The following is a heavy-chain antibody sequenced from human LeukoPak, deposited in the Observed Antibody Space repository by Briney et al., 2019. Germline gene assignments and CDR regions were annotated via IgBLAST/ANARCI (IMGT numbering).Heavy chain of an antibody. CDR1: GFTFSYYG. CDR2: IRYDGSYK. D-gene: IGHD5-18*01. CDR3: AKDGQYSSLDS. V-gene: IGHV3-30*02. J-gene: IGHJ4*02. Sequence: PWGSLRLSCAASGFTFSYYGMHWVRQAPGKGLEWVAFIRYDGSYKYYADSVKGRFTISRDNSKNTLYLQMNSLRSEDTAVFYCAKDGQYSSLDSWGQGTLVTVSS.